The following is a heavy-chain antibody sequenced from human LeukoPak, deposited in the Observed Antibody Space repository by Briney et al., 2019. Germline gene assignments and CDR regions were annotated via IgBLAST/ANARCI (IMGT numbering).Heavy chain of an antibody. J-gene: IGHJ6*02. CDR2: IKSKTDGGTT. V-gene: IGHV3-15*01. CDR3: TTVVPAAISYYYGMDV. D-gene: IGHD2-2*01. Sequence: GGSLRLSCAASGFTFSNAWMSWVRQAPGNGLEWVGRIKSKTDGGTTDYAAPVKGRFTISRDDSKNTLYLQMNSLKTEDTAVYYCTTVVPAAISYYYGMDVWGQGTTVTVSS. CDR1: GFTFSNAW.